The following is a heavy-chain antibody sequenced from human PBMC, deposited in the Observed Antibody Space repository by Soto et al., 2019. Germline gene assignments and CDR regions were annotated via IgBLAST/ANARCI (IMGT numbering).Heavy chain of an antibody. CDR2: ISAYNGNT. CDR1: GYTFTSYG. J-gene: IGHJ6*01. V-gene: IGHV1-18*01. Sequence: GSGKESFKASGYTFTSYGISLVRQAPGQGLEWMGWISAYNGNTNYAQKLQGRVTMTTDTSTSTAYMELRSLRSDDTAVYYCARAGPIAVAGGDPYYHYGMDVWGQGTPVTVSS. CDR3: ARAGPIAVAGGDPYYHYGMDV. D-gene: IGHD6-19*01.